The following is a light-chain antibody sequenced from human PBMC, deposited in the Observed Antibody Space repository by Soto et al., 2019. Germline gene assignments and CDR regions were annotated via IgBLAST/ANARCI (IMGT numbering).Light chain of an antibody. Sequence: EIVLTQSPATLSLSPGERATLSCRASQSVSNNYLAWYQQKRGQAPRLLIYDASNRATGIPARFSGSGSGTDFSLTISSLEPEDFAVYYCQQRSSWPLTFGGGTKVDIK. V-gene: IGKV3-11*01. CDR3: QQRSSWPLT. J-gene: IGKJ4*01. CDR2: DAS. CDR1: QSVSNNY.